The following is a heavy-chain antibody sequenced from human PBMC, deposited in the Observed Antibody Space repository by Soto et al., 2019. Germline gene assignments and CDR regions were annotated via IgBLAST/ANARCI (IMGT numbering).Heavy chain of an antibody. D-gene: IGHD4-17*01. CDR1: VFTFSSYA. Sequence: QVQLVESGGGVVQPGRSLRLSCAASVFTFSSYAMHWVRQAPGKGLEWVAVISYDGSNQYYADSVKGRFSISRDNSKNTLYLQMNSLRAEDTAVYYCANTYGDYDDYYGMDVWGQGTTVTVSS. CDR3: ANTYGDYDDYYGMDV. J-gene: IGHJ6*02. V-gene: IGHV3-30-3*01. CDR2: ISYDGSNQ.